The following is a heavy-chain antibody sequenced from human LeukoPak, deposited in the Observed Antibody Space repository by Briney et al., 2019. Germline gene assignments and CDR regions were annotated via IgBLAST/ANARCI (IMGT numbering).Heavy chain of an antibody. CDR3: AKIPGGAAAEFDY. V-gene: IGHV3-23*01. Sequence: PGGSLRLSCAASGFTFSSYWMHWVRQAPGKGLEWVSAISGSGGSTYYADSVKGRFTISRDNSKDTLYLQMNSLRAEDTAVYYCAKIPGGAAAEFDYWGRGTLVTVSS. J-gene: IGHJ4*02. CDR1: GFTFSSYW. CDR2: ISGSGGST. D-gene: IGHD6-13*01.